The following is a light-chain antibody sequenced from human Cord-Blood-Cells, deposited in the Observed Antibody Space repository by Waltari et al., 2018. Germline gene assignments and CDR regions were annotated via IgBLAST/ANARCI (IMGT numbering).Light chain of an antibody. CDR2: DVS. CDR3: SSYTSSSTFYV. Sequence: QSALTQPASVSGSPGQSITISCTGTSSDVGGYNYVSWYQQHPGKAPKLRIYDVSTRPSGVSNRFSGSKSGNTASLTISGLQAEDEADYYCSSYTSSSTFYVFGTGTKVTVL. CDR1: SSDVGGYNY. V-gene: IGLV2-14*01. J-gene: IGLJ1*01.